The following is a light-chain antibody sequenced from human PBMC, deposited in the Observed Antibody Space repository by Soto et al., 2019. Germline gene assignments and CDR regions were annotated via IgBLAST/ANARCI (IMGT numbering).Light chain of an antibody. J-gene: IGLJ1*01. CDR2: EVN. CDR1: SSDVGGYNY. Sequence: QSALTQPPSASGSPGQSVTISCTGTSSDVGGYNYVSWYQQYPGKVPRLMIYEVNKRPSGVPDRFSGSKSGNTASLTVSGLHTEDEADYYCTSYAGGNNVFGTGTKRTVL. V-gene: IGLV2-8*01. CDR3: TSYAGGNNV.